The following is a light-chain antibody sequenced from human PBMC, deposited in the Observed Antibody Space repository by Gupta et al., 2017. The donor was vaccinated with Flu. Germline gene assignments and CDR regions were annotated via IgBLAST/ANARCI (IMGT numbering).Light chain of an antibody. V-gene: IGKV1-8*01. CDR2: AAS. Sequence: AIRMTQSPSSFSASTGDRVTITCRASQGISSYLAWYQQKPGKAPKLLIYAASTLQSGVPSRFSGSGSGTDFTLTISCLQSEDFATYYCQQYYSYLYTFGQGTXLEIK. CDR3: QQYYSYLYT. J-gene: IGKJ2*01. CDR1: QGISSY.